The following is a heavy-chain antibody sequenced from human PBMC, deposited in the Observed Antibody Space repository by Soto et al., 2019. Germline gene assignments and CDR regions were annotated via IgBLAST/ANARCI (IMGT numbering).Heavy chain of an antibody. D-gene: IGHD2-15*01. Sequence: SETLSLTCTVSGGSISSGGYYWSWIRQHPGKGLEWIGYIYYSGSTYYNPSLKSRVTISVDTSKNQFSLKLSSVTAADTAVYYCARKVVVVVAAIPLDAFDIWGQGTMVTVSS. CDR2: IYYSGST. V-gene: IGHV4-31*03. CDR1: GGSISSGGYY. CDR3: ARKVVVVVAAIPLDAFDI. J-gene: IGHJ3*02.